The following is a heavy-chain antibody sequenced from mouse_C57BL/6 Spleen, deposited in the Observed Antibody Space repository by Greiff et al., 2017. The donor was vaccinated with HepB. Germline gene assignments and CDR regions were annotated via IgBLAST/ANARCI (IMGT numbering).Heavy chain of an antibody. Sequence: VQLQQSGAELVRPGTSVKVSCKASGYAFTNYLIEWVKQRPGQGLEWIGVINPGSGGTNYNEKFKGKATLTADKSSSTAYMQLSSLTSEDSAVYFCARGEGRWFAYWGQGTLVTVSA. CDR1: GYAFTNYL. V-gene: IGHV1-54*01. D-gene: IGHD3-3*01. J-gene: IGHJ3*01. CDR2: INPGSGGT. CDR3: ARGEGRWFAY.